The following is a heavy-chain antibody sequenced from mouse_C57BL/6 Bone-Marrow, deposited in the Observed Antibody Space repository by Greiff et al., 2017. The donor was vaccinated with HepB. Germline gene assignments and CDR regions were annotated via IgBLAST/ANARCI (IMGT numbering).Heavy chain of an antibody. CDR1: GYTFTSYW. D-gene: IGHD4-1*01. J-gene: IGHJ2*01. Sequence: QVQLQQPGAELVKPGASVKLSCKASGYTFTSYWMHWVKQRPGQGLEWIGMIHPNSGSTNYNEKLKSKATLTVDKSSSTAYMQLSSLTSEDSAVYDCARPELGFDYWGQGTTLTVSS. CDR3: ARPELGFDY. V-gene: IGHV1-64*01. CDR2: IHPNSGST.